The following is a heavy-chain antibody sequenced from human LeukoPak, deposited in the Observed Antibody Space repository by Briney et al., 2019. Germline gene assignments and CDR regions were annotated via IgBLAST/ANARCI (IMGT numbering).Heavy chain of an antibody. D-gene: IGHD3-22*01. CDR3: ARDQGYYDSSVSEGGFDY. Sequence: SETLSLTCTVSGGSISSSNYYWGWIRQPPGKGLEWIGSIYYSGSTYYNPSLKSRVTISVDTSKNQFSLKLSSVTAADTAVYYCARDQGYYDSSVSEGGFDYWGQGTLVTVSP. J-gene: IGHJ4*02. V-gene: IGHV4-39*07. CDR2: IYYSGST. CDR1: GGSISSSNYY.